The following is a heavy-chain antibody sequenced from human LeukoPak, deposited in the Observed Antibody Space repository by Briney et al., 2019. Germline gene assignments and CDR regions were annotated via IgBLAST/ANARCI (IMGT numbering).Heavy chain of an antibody. V-gene: IGHV3-66*01. CDR3: ATALTIGGSFDY. Sequence: SGGSLRLSCAASGFTASYNHMNWVRQAPGKGLEWVSVIYIGGSTYYADAVKGRFTISRDNSKNTLYLQMNSLRAEDTALYYCATALTIGGSFDYWGQGTLVTVSS. D-gene: IGHD3-10*01. J-gene: IGHJ4*02. CDR1: GFTASYNH. CDR2: IYIGGST.